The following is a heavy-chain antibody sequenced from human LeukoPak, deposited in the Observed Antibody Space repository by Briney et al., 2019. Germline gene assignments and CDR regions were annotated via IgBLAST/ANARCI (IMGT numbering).Heavy chain of an antibody. CDR2: IFYTGST. J-gene: IGHJ4*02. Sequence: WETLSLTCTVSGVSISGNYWSWIRQPPGKGLEWIGYIFYTGSTIYNPSLQSRVTLLLDTSKNQFSLKLSSVSAADTAVYYCVRIVKHGYSDYWGQGTLVTVSS. CDR3: VRIVKHGYSDY. CDR1: GVSISGNY. V-gene: IGHV4-59*03. D-gene: IGHD3-22*01.